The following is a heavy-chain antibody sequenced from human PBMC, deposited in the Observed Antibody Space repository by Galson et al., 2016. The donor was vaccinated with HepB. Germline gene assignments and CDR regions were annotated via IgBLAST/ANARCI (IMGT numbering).Heavy chain of an antibody. CDR1: GASISSGSHY. V-gene: IGHV4-31*03. CDR3: ARDQRIGDGYDI. J-gene: IGHJ3*02. D-gene: IGHD2/OR15-2a*01. Sequence: TLSLTCSVSGASISSGSHYWTWIRQHPGKGLEWIGCISYSGNAYYNPSPKSRLTISLDTSKNQFSLKLTSVTAADTAVYYCARDQRIGDGYDIWGQGTMVTV. CDR2: ISYSGNA.